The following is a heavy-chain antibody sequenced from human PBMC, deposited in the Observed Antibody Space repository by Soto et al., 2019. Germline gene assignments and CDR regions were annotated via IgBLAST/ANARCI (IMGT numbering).Heavy chain of an antibody. CDR3: TTDSYSTIIIVRFDY. J-gene: IGHJ4*01. D-gene: IGHD3-22*01. CDR1: GFTFTNAW. V-gene: IGHV3-15*07. Sequence: GGSLRLSCAASGFTFTNAWINWVRQAPGKGLEWVGRIKSKTDGGTTDYAEPVKGRFAISRDDSNNMVYLQMNSLKIEDTAVYYCTTDSYSTIIIVRFDYWGHGTMVTVSS. CDR2: IKSKTDGGTT.